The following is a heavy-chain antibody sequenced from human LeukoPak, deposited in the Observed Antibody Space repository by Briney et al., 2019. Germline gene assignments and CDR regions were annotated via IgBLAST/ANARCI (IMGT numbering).Heavy chain of an antibody. CDR1: GYTFTGYY. V-gene: IGHV1-2*02. J-gene: IGHJ3*02. CDR2: INPNSGGT. CDR3: ARSKYCTNGVCYNGAGAFDI. Sequence: ASVKVSCKASGYTFTGYYMHWVRQAPGQGLEWMGWINPNSGGTNYAQKFQGRVTMTRDTSISTAYMELSRLRSDDTAVYHCARSKYCTNGVCYNGAGAFDIWGQGTMVTVSS. D-gene: IGHD2-8*01.